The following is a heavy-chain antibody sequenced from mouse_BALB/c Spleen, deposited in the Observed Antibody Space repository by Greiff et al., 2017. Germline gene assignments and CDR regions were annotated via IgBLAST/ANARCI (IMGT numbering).Heavy chain of an antibody. D-gene: IGHD2-14*01. J-gene: IGHJ4*01. V-gene: IGHV2-6-7*01. CDR1: GFSLTGYG. CDR2: IWGDGST. CDR3: ARAYRAHYYAMDY. Sequence: VQRVESGPGLVAPSQSLSITCTVSGFSLTGYGVNWVRQPPGKGLEWLGMIWGDGSTDYNSALKSRLSISKDNSKSQVFLKMNSLQTDDTARYYCARAYRAHYYAMDYWGQGTSVTVSS.